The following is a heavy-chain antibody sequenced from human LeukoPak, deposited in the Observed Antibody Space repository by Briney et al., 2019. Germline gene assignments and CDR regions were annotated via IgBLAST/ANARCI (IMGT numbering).Heavy chain of an antibody. CDR1: GFTFSSYA. CDR2: ISSNGGST. J-gene: IGHJ4*02. CDR3: ASPYSGYDYNFDH. D-gene: IGHD5-12*01. Sequence: RGSLRLSCSVSGFTFSSYAMHWVRQAPGKGLEYVSSISSNGGSTYYADSVKGRFTISRDHSKHTLFLQMSSLRTEDTAVYYCASPYSGYDYNFDHWGQGTLVTVSS. V-gene: IGHV3-64D*06.